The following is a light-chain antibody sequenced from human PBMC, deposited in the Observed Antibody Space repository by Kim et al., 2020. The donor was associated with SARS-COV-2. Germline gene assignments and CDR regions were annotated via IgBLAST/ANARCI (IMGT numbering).Light chain of an antibody. Sequence: VSPGERATLSCRASQSISSNLAWYQQKPGQAPRLLIYGSSTRATGTPVRFSGSGSGTEFSLTISSLQSEDFAVYYCQQYNKWPLYTFGQGTKLEI. V-gene: IGKV3-15*01. CDR2: GSS. J-gene: IGKJ2*01. CDR3: QQYNKWPLYT. CDR1: QSISSN.